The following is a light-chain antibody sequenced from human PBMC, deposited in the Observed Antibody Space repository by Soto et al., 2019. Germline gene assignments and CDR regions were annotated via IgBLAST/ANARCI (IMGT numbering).Light chain of an antibody. Sequence: EIVLTQSPGTLSLSPGERATLSCRASQRVSSSYLAWYQQKPGQAPRLLIYGASSRATGIPARFSGSGPGTDFTLSISRREPEDVAVYYCQQYGSSRTFGQGNKVEIK. CDR3: QQYGSSRT. J-gene: IGKJ1*01. CDR2: GAS. V-gene: IGKV3-20*01. CDR1: QRVSSSY.